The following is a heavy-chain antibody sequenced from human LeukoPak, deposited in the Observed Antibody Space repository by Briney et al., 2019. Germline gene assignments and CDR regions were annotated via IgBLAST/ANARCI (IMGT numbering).Heavy chain of an antibody. CDR1: GFTFSSYG. V-gene: IGHV3-33*01. CDR2: IWYDGSNK. CDR3: ARDSRFYDILTGYYLVGYFDY. D-gene: IGHD3-9*01. Sequence: GGSLRLSCAASGFTFSSYGMHWVRQAPGKGLEWVAVIWYDGSNKYYADSVKGRFTISRDNAKNSLYLQMNSLRAEDTAVYYCARDSRFYDILTGYYLVGYFDYWGQGTLVTVSS. J-gene: IGHJ4*02.